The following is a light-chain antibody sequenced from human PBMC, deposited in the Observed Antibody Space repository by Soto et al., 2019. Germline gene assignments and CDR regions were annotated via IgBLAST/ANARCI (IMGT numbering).Light chain of an antibody. J-gene: IGKJ1*01. CDR1: QTISSW. CDR3: QPYDSYSEA. Sequence: DIQMTQSPSTLSGSVGDRVTITCRASQTISSWLAWYQQKPGKAPKLLIYKASTLKSGVPSRFSGSGSGTEVTLTISSLQPDDFATYYCQPYDSYSEAFGQGTKVEL. CDR2: KAS. V-gene: IGKV1-5*03.